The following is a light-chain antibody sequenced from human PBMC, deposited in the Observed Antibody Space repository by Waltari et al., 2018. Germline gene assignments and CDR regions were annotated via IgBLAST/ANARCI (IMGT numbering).Light chain of an antibody. J-gene: IGLJ3*02. CDR2: VTSDGSN. CDR1: RGHSRNI. V-gene: IGLV4-69*01. Sequence: QLVLTQSPSASASLGASVKLTCTLSRGHSRNIIAWLPQQPGKGPRYLMQVTSDGSNRKGDEIPDRFSGSSSGAERYLTISSLQSEDEADYYCETGGHGTWVFGGGTKLTVL. CDR3: ETGGHGTWV.